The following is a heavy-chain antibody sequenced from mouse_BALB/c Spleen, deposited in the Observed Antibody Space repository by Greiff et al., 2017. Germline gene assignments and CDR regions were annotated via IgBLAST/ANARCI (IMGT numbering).Heavy chain of an antibody. CDR3: ARDIAYYGNYLFAY. CDR2: IRNKANGYTT. J-gene: IGHJ3*01. Sequence: EVQLVESGGGLVQPGGSLRLSCATSGFTFTDYYMSWVRQPPGKALEWLGFIRNKANGYTTEYSASVKGRFTISRDNSQSILYLQMNTLRAEDSATYYCARDIAYYGNYLFAYWGQGTLVTVSA. V-gene: IGHV7-3*02. D-gene: IGHD2-10*01. CDR1: GFTFTDYY.